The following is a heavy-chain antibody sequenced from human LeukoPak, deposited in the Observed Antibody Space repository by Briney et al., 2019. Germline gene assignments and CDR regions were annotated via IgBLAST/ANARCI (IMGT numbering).Heavy chain of an antibody. CDR1: GFTFSSYS. Sequence: PGGSLRLSCAVSGFTFSSYSMNWVRQAPGKGLEWVSSISSSSSIYYADSVKGRFSISRDNAKNSLYLQMNSRRAEDTAVYYCARDLLEAPSFLEWLPQYYFDYWGQGTLVTVSS. D-gene: IGHD3-3*01. CDR2: ISSSSSI. J-gene: IGHJ4*02. V-gene: IGHV3-21*06. CDR3: ARDLLEAPSFLEWLPQYYFDY.